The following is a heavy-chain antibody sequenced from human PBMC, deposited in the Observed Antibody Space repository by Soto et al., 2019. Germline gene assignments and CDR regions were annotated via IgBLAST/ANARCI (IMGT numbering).Heavy chain of an antibody. D-gene: IGHD3-10*01. CDR1: GYTLTELS. Sequence: ASVKVSCKVSGYTLTELSIHWVRQAPGKGLEWMGGFDPEDGETIYAQKFQGRVTMTEDTSTDTAYMELSSLRSEDTAVYYCATDRPYGSGSYGDYFDYWGQGTLVTVSS. V-gene: IGHV1-24*01. CDR2: FDPEDGET. CDR3: ATDRPYGSGSYGDYFDY. J-gene: IGHJ4*02.